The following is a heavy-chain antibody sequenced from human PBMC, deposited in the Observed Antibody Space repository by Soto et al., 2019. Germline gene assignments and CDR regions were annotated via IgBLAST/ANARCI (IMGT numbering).Heavy chain of an antibody. V-gene: IGHV3-23*01. CDR3: AKPSRGPYDFWSGYDKVDYYYYGMDV. CDR1: GFTFSSYA. J-gene: IGHJ6*02. Sequence: GGSLRLSCAASGFTFSSYAMSWVRQAPGKGLEWVSAISGSGGSTYYADSVKGRFTISRDNSKNTLYLQMNSLRAEDTAVYYCAKPSRGPYDFWSGYDKVDYYYYGMDVWGQGTTVTVSS. D-gene: IGHD3-3*01. CDR2: ISGSGGST.